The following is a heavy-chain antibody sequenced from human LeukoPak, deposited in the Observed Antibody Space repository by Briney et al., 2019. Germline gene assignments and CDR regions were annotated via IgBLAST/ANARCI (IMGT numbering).Heavy chain of an antibody. D-gene: IGHD6-13*01. CDR2: ISSSSSYI. CDR1: GFTFNSYA. V-gene: IGHV3-21*01. J-gene: IGHJ3*01. Sequence: GGSLRLSCAASGFTFNSYAMTWVRQAPGKGLEWVSSISSSSSYIYYADSVKGRFTISRDNAKNSLYLQMNSLRAEDTAVYYCARDFPEIATADADAFDFWGQGTMVTVSS. CDR3: ARDFPEIATADADAFDF.